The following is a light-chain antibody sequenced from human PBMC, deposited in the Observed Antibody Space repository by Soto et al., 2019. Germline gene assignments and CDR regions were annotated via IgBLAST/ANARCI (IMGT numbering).Light chain of an antibody. J-gene: IGKJ4*01. V-gene: IGKV3-15*01. CDR3: QQYNHWPPLT. CDR1: QSVGRN. CDR2: GAS. Sequence: EIVMTQSPATLSVSPGERNTLSCRASQSVGRNLAWYQQKPGQAPRLLIYGASTRATGIPARFSGSGSGTEFTLTISSLQSVDFAIYSCQQYNHWPPLTFGGGTKVEIQ.